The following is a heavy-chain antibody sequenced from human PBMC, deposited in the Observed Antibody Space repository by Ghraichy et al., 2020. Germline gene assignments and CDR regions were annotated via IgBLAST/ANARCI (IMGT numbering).Heavy chain of an antibody. J-gene: IGHJ4*02. Sequence: SETLSLTCAVYGGSFSGYYWSWIRQPPGKGLEWIGEINHSGSTNYNPSLKSRVTISVDTSKNQFSLKLSSVTAADTAVYYCARITDTAMVKTLIDYWGQGTLVTVSS. V-gene: IGHV4-34*01. CDR2: INHSGST. D-gene: IGHD5-18*01. CDR3: ARITDTAMVKTLIDY. CDR1: GGSFSGYY.